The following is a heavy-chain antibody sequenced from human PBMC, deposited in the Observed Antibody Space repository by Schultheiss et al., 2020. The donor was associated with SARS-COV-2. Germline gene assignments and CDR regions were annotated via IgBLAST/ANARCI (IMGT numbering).Heavy chain of an antibody. Sequence: ASVKVSCKASGYTLSGYYLHWVRQAPGQGLEWMGWINTNTGNPTYAQGFTGRFVFSLDTSVSTAYLQISSLKAEDTAVYYCAREPDSSGNFRGYFSMDVWGQGTTVTVSS. CDR2: INTNTGNP. V-gene: IGHV7-4-1*02. J-gene: IGHJ6*02. CDR3: AREPDSSGNFRGYFSMDV. D-gene: IGHD3-22*01. CDR1: GYTLSGYY.